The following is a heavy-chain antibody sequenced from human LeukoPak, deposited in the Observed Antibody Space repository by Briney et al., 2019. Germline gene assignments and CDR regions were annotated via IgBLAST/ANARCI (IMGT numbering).Heavy chain of an antibody. J-gene: IGHJ4*02. Sequence: ASVKVSCKASGYTFTSYDISWVRQAPGQGLEWMGWISAYNGNTNYAQKLQGRVTMTTDTSTSTAYMELRSLRSDDTAVYYCARMMRPTYYYDSSGYSPFGYWGQGTLVTVSS. CDR1: GYTFTSYD. D-gene: IGHD3-22*01. V-gene: IGHV1-18*01. CDR3: ARMMRPTYYYDSSGYSPFGY. CDR2: ISAYNGNT.